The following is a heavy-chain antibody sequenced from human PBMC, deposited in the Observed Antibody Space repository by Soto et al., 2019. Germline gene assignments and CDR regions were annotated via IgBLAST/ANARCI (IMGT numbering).Heavy chain of an antibody. CDR2: IYPGDSGT. CDR3: ARRGITMVRGHAFDI. Sequence: PGESLKISCKGSGYSFTSYWIGWVRQMPGKGLEWMGIIYPGDSGTRYSPSFQGQVTISADKSISTAYLQWSSLKASDTAMYYCARRGITMVRGHAFDIWGQGTMVTVSS. D-gene: IGHD3-10*01. J-gene: IGHJ3*02. V-gene: IGHV5-51*01. CDR1: GYSFTSYW.